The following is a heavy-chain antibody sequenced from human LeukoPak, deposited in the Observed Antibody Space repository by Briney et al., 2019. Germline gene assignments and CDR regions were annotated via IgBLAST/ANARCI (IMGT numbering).Heavy chain of an antibody. J-gene: IGHJ3*02. V-gene: IGHV3-74*01. CDR2: INSDGSST. Sequence: GGSLRLSCAASGFTFSSYWMHWVRQAPGKGLVWVSRINSDGSSTSYADSVKGRFTISRDNAKNTLYLQMNSLRAEDTAVYYCARGHDSSGYYYDDAFDIWGQGTMVTVSS. D-gene: IGHD3-22*01. CDR3: ARGHDSSGYYYDDAFDI. CDR1: GFTFSSYW.